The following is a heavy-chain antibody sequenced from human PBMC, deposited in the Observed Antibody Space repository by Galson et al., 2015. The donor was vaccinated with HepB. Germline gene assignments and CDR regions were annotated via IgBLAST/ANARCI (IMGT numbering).Heavy chain of an antibody. CDR3: AKGFCDEATCLPLDN. CDR2: ISDEGMNK. V-gene: IGHV3-30*04. Sequence: SLRLSCAASGFNFSDSPLHWVRQAPGKGLEWVAMISDEGMNKYYADSVKGRVIISRDNSKNALYLQMNNVTAGDTAVYYCAKGFCDEATCLPLDNWGQGTLVTVSS. J-gene: IGHJ4*02. D-gene: IGHD3-3*01. CDR1: GFNFSDSP.